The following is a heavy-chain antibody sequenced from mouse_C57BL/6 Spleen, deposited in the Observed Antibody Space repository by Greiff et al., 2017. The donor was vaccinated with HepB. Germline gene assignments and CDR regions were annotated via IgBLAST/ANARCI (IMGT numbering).Heavy chain of an antibody. CDR1: GYSITSGYY. V-gene: IGHV3-6*01. J-gene: IGHJ3*01. CDR2: ISYDGSN. Sequence: EVQLQQSGPGLVKPSQSLSLTCSVTGYSITSGYYWNWIRQFPGNKLEWMGYISYDGSNNYNPSLKNRISITRDTSKNQFFLKLNSVTTEDTATYDWARQYGYDRGFAYWGQGTLVTVSA. D-gene: IGHD2-2*01. CDR3: ARQYGYDRGFAY.